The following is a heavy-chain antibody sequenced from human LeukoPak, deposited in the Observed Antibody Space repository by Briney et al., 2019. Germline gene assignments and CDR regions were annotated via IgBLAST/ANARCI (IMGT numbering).Heavy chain of an antibody. D-gene: IGHD6-6*01. V-gene: IGHV1-69*05. CDR2: IIPIFGTA. Sequence: SVKVSCKASGGTFSSYAISWVRQAPGQGLEWMGRIIPIFGTANYAQKFQGRVTMARNTSISTAYMELSSLRSEDTAVYYCARGDSSSSSDYWGQGTLVTVSS. J-gene: IGHJ4*02. CDR3: ARGDSSSSSDY. CDR1: GGTFSSYA.